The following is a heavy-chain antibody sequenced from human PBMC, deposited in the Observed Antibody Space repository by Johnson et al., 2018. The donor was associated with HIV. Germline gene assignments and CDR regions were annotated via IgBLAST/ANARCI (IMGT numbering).Heavy chain of an antibody. CDR3: AKDAAYSGSYGLGMMYAFDI. V-gene: IGHV3-9*01. Sequence: VQLVESGGGLAQPGGSLRLSCAASGFTFDDYAMHWVRQAPGKGLEWVSGISWNSGSIGYADSVKGRFTISRDNAKNSLYLQMNSLRAEDTALYYCAKDAAYSGSYGLGMMYAFDIWGQGTMVTVSS. D-gene: IGHD1-26*01. CDR1: GFTFDDYA. CDR2: ISWNSGSI. J-gene: IGHJ3*02.